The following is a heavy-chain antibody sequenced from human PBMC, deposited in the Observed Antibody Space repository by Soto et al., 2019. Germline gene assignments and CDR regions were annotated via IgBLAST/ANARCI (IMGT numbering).Heavy chain of an antibody. J-gene: IGHJ4*02. CDR3: SWFGEINRTPYYFDY. V-gene: IGHV4-30-4*01. Sequence: SETLSLTCTVSGGSISSGDYYWSWIRQPPGKGLEWIGYIYYSGSTYYNPSLKSRVTISVDTSKNQFSLKLSSVTAADTAVYYCSWFGEINRTPYYFDYWGQGTLVTVSS. D-gene: IGHD3-10*01. CDR2: IYYSGST. CDR1: GGSISSGDYY.